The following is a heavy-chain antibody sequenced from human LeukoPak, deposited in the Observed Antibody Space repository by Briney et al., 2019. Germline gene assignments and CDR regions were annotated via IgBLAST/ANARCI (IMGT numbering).Heavy chain of an antibody. D-gene: IGHD3-3*01. CDR2: INPNSGGT. CDR1: GYTFTGYY. Sequence: ASVKVSCKASGYTFTGYYMHWVRQAPGQGLEWMGWINPNSGGTNYAQKFQGRVTMTRDTSISTAYMELRSLRSDDMAVYYCARARLLRFLEWHVDAFDIWGQGTMVTVSS. CDR3: ARARLLRFLEWHVDAFDI. V-gene: IGHV1-2*02. J-gene: IGHJ3*02.